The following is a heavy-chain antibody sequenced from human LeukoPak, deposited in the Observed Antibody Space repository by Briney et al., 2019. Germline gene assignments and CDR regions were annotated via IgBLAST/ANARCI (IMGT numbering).Heavy chain of an antibody. J-gene: IGHJ4*02. CDR3: ARGSCSGGACYSGSEFDF. CDR1: GASITRGGFY. CDR2: IYSSGSS. V-gene: IGHV4-31*03. Sequence: SQTLSLTCTVSGASITRGGFYWSWIRQHPGKGLEWIGHIYSSGSSTYNPSLRTRLSMSLDPSKSQFSLTLNSLTVADTAVYYCARGSCSGGACYSGSEFDFWGQGTLVTVSS. D-gene: IGHD2-15*01.